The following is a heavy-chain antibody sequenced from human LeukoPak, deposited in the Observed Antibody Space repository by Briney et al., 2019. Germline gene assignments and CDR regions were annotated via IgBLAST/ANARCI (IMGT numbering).Heavy chain of an antibody. D-gene: IGHD2-15*01. J-gene: IGHJ4*02. V-gene: IGHV4-34*01. CDR2: INHSGST. CDR3: ARGGLLGVVVAATNPGIDY. Sequence: SETLSLTCAVYGGSFSGYYWSWIRRPPGKGLEWIGEINHSGSTNYNPSLKSRVTISVDTSKNQFSLKLSSVTAADTAVYYCARGGLLGVVVAATNPGIDYWGQGTLVTVSS. CDR1: GGSFSGYY.